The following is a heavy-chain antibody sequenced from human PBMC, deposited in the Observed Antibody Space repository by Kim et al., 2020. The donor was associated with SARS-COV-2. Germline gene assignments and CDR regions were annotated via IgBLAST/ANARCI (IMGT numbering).Heavy chain of an antibody. Sequence: RQAPGKGLEWVSTISDDVRDTHYADSVKGRFTITRDNSKNTVYLQMHSLRAEDTAIYYCTTRIHSHFDYWGQGTLVTVSS. CDR2: ISDDVRDT. CDR3: TTRIHSHFDY. J-gene: IGHJ4*02. D-gene: IGHD5-18*01. V-gene: IGHV3-23*01.